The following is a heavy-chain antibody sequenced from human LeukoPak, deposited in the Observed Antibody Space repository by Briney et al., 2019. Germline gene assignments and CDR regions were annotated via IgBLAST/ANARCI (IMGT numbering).Heavy chain of an antibody. V-gene: IGHV3-33*01. CDR2: IWSDGNNK. D-gene: IGHD2-2*01. J-gene: IGHJ4*02. Sequence: GGSLRLSCAASGFSFRHHAMDWVRQAPGQVLEWLSQIWSDGNNKYYADTVRGRFTISRDTSKNTLYLEMNSLRAEDTAIYYCARDGQQSSPYAYDYWGQGTLVTVSS. CDR1: GFSFRHHA. CDR3: ARDGQQSSPYAYDY.